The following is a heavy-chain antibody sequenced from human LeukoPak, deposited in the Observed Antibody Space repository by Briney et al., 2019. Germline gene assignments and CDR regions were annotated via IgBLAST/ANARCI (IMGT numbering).Heavy chain of an antibody. CDR3: ARDLGFGELYYYYGMDV. J-gene: IGHJ6*02. Sequence: ASVKVSCKASGYTITGYFMHWVRQAPGQGLEWMGWINPNSGGSTTYAQKFQGRVTMTRDTSTSTVYMDLSSLRSEDTAVYYCARDLGFGELYYYYGMDVWGQGTTVTVSS. V-gene: IGHV1-46*01. CDR2: INPNSGGST. D-gene: IGHD3-10*01. CDR1: GYTITGYF.